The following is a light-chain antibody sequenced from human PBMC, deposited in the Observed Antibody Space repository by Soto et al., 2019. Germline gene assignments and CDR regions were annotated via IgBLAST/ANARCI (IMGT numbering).Light chain of an antibody. CDR3: QHYNSYSEA. CDR2: HAS. Sequence: DIQMTQSPSTLSASVGDRVTITCRAGQSMSGWLAWYQQKPGKAPKLLIYHASTLESGVPSRFSGSGSGTEFTLTISSLQPDDFATYYCQHYNSYSEAFGQGTKVDIK. J-gene: IGKJ1*01. V-gene: IGKV1-5*01. CDR1: QSMSGW.